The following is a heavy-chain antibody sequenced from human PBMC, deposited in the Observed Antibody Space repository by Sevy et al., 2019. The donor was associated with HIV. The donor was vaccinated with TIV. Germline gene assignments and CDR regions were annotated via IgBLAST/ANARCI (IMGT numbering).Heavy chain of an antibody. CDR1: GFSFSSYG. J-gene: IGHJ4*02. Sequence: GGSLRLSCAASGFSFSSYGMHWVRQAPGKGLEWVALIWFDGSNSYYADSVKGRFTISRVTSKNTVYLQMNGLRAEDTAVYYCARDHEFYDYGDYGPTFFPDYWGQGNLVTVSS. CDR2: IWFDGSNS. D-gene: IGHD4-17*01. V-gene: IGHV3-33*01. CDR3: ARDHEFYDYGDYGPTFFPDY.